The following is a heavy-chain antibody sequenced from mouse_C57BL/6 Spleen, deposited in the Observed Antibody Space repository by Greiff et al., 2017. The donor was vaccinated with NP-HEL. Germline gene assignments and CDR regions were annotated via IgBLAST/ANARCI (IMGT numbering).Heavy chain of an antibody. CDR1: GYSFTDYN. V-gene: IGHV1-39*01. D-gene: IGHD6-1*01. J-gene: IGHJ1*03. CDR3: ARSLLPHWYFDV. CDR2: INPNYGTT. Sequence: VQLQQSGPELVKPGASVKISCTASGYSFTDYNMNWVKQSNGQSLEWIGVINPNYGTTSYNQKFKGQATLTVDQSSSTAYMQLNSLTSEDSAVYYCARSLLPHWYFDVWGTGTTVTVSS.